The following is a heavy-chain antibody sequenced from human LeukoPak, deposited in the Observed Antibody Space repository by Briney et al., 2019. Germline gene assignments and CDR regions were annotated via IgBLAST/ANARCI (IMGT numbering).Heavy chain of an antibody. Sequence: PGGSLRLSCAASGFTFSSYAMSWVRQAPGKGLEWVSAISGSGGSTYYADSVKGRFTISRDNSKNTLYLQMNSLRAEDTAVYYCAKDPVPSYYYDSSGYEYYFDYWGQGTLVTVSS. J-gene: IGHJ4*02. CDR1: GFTFSSYA. CDR3: AKDPVPSYYYDSSGYEYYFDY. V-gene: IGHV3-23*01. D-gene: IGHD3-22*01. CDR2: ISGSGGST.